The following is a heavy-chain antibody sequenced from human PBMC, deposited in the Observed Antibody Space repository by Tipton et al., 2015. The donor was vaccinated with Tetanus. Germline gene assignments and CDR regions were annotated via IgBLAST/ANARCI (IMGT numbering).Heavy chain of an antibody. Sequence: RSLRLSCAATGFTFSSYGMHWVRQAPGKGLEWVAVIWYDGSNKYYADSVKGRFTISRDNSKNTLYLQMNSLRAEDTAVYYCARDLGQSYFDYWGQGTLVTVSS. D-gene: IGHD7-27*01. J-gene: IGHJ4*02. CDR1: GFTFSSYG. CDR3: ARDLGQSYFDY. CDR2: IWYDGSNK. V-gene: IGHV3-33*01.